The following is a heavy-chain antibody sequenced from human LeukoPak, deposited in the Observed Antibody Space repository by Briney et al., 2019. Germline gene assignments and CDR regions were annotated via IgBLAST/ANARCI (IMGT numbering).Heavy chain of an antibody. Sequence: GGSLRLSCAASGFTFSSYSMNWVRQAPGKGLEWVSYISSSSSTIYYADSVKGRFTISRDNAKNSLYLQMNSLRDEDTAVYYCARVVDTEKANWFDPWGQGTLVTVSS. V-gene: IGHV3-48*02. D-gene: IGHD5-18*01. CDR1: GFTFSSYS. CDR3: ARVVDTEKANWFDP. J-gene: IGHJ5*02. CDR2: ISSSSSTI.